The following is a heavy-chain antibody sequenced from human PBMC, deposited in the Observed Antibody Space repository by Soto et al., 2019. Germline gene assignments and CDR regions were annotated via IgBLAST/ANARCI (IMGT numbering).Heavy chain of an antibody. D-gene: IGHD1-1*01. J-gene: IGHJ4*02. V-gene: IGHV3-23*01. CDR1: GFTFSSYA. CDR3: AKDAGDGLYYFDH. CDR2: IRGSGGST. Sequence: EVQVLESGGGLVQPGESLKLSCAASGFTFSSYAMSWVRQAPGKGLEWVSTIRGSGGSTYYADSVKGRFTISRDNSQNTLYLQMHSLRAEDTAVYYCAKDAGDGLYYFDHWGQGTLVTVSS.